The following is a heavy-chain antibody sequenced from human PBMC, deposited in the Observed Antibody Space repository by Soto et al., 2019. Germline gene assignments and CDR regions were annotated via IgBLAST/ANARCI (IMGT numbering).Heavy chain of an antibody. J-gene: IGHJ4*02. Sequence: LRLSCAASGFTFTRYSMNWVHQAPGKGLEWVSSISSTTNYIDYADSMKGRFTVSRDNAKNSVYLEMNSLSAEDTAVCYCARESEDLTSNFDYWGQGTLVIVSS. CDR1: GFTFTRYS. CDR3: ARESEDLTSNFDY. CDR2: ISSTTNYI. V-gene: IGHV3-21*01.